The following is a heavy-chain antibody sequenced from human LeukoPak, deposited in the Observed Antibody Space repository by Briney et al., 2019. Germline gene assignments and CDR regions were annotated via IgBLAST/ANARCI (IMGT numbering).Heavy chain of an antibody. J-gene: IGHJ5*02. Sequence: GESLKISCKGSGYRFTSYWIGWVRQMPGKGLEWMGIIYPGDSDTRYSPSFQGQVTISADKSISTAYLQWSSLKASDTAMYYCARRHRHQDYCSSTSCYPDMNWFDPWGQGTLVTVSS. CDR2: IYPGDSDT. D-gene: IGHD2-2*01. CDR3: ARRHRHQDYCSSTSCYPDMNWFDP. V-gene: IGHV5-51*01. CDR1: GYRFTSYW.